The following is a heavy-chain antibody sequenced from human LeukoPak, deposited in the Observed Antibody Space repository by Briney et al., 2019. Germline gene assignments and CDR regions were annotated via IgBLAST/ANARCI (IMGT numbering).Heavy chain of an antibody. J-gene: IGHJ4*02. CDR2: IRSKANSYAT. Sequence: PGGSLRLSCAASGFTFSASAMHWVRQASGKGLEWVGRIRSKANSYATPYAASVKGRFIISRDDSRNTAYLQMNSLKTEDTAVYYCTRFYDFGLDYWGQGTLVTVSS. V-gene: IGHV3-73*01. CDR3: TRFYDFGLDY. CDR1: GFTFSASA. D-gene: IGHD3-3*01.